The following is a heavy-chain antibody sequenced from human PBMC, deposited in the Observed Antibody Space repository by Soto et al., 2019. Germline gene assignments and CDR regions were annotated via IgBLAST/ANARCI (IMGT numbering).Heavy chain of an antibody. J-gene: IGHJ3*02. D-gene: IGHD2-21*02. Sequence: SETLSLTCTVSGGSINGHYWSWIRQPPGKGLEFIGYIYYIGSTNYNPSLKSRVTISVDTSGNQFSLKLSSVTAADTAVYYCARRSTAYDAFDIWGQGTMVIVSS. CDR2: IYYIGST. CDR3: ARRSTAYDAFDI. CDR1: GGSINGHY. V-gene: IGHV4-59*08.